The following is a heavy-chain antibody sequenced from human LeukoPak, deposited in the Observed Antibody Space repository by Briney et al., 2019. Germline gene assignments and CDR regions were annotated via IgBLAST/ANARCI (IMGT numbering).Heavy chain of an antibody. CDR1: GFTFSNAW. CDR3: TIDGRPTRTSRWYGYFDY. Sequence: PGGSLRLSCAASGFTFSNAWMSWVRQAPGKGLEWVGRIKSKTDGGTTDYAAPVNGRFSISRDDSRNTVFLQMNSLKTEDTAVYYCTIDGRPTRTSRWYGYFDYWGQGTLVTVSS. CDR2: IKSKTDGGTT. J-gene: IGHJ4*02. V-gene: IGHV3-15*01. D-gene: IGHD6-13*01.